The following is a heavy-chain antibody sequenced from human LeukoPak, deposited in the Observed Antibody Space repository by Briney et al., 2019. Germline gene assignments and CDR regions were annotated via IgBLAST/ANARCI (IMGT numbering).Heavy chain of an antibody. CDR2: ISSSGSTI. Sequence: GGSLRLSCAASGFTFSDYYMSWIRQAPGEGLEWVSYISSSGSTIYYADSVKGRFTISRDNAKNSLYLQMNSLRAEDTAVYYCAKGPSVAVAVDYWGQGTLVTVSS. CDR1: GFTFSDYY. V-gene: IGHV3-11*04. CDR3: AKGPSVAVAVDY. J-gene: IGHJ4*02. D-gene: IGHD6-19*01.